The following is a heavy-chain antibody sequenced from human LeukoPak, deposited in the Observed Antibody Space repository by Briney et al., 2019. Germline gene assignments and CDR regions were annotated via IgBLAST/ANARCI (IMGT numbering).Heavy chain of an antibody. CDR2: IYYSGST. J-gene: IGHJ5*02. D-gene: IGHD2-21*01. CDR3: ARHKLANWFDR. Sequence: SETLSLTCTVSGGSITGYYWSWIRQPPGKGLEWIGNIYYSGSTNYNPSLKSRVTISLDTSKNQFSLKLSSVTAADTAVYYCARHKLANWFDRWGQGTLVTVSS. CDR1: GGSITGYY. V-gene: IGHV4-59*08.